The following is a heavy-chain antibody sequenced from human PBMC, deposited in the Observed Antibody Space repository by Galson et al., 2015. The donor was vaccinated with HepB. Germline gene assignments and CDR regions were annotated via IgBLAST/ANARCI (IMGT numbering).Heavy chain of an antibody. Sequence: SLRLSCAASGFTFSSYIMNWVRQAPGKGLEWLSYISSSSETIFYADSVKGRFTISRDNAKNSVFLQVDSLRDDDTAVYYCARDSSYDSSFDYWGQGTLVTVSS. J-gene: IGHJ4*02. CDR3: ARDSSYDSSFDY. V-gene: IGHV3-48*02. CDR1: GFTFSSYI. D-gene: IGHD3-22*01. CDR2: ISSSSETI.